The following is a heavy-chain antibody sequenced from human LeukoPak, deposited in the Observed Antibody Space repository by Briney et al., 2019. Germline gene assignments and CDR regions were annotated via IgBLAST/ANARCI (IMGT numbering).Heavy chain of an antibody. J-gene: IGHJ6*02. CDR2: ISSDGTNK. CDR3: ARDLTTLEHLGYYYGMDV. V-gene: IGHV3-30-3*01. Sequence: PGGSLRLSRAASGFTFRSYAMHWVRQAPGKGLEWVIVISSDGTNKYYADSVKGRFIVSRDNSKNTLYLQMNSLRDKDTAVYYCARDLTTLEHLGYYYGMDVWGQGTTVTVSS. CDR1: GFTFRSYA. D-gene: IGHD2-15*01.